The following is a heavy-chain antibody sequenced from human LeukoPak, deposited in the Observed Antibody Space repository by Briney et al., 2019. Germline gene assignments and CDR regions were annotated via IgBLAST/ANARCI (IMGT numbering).Heavy chain of an antibody. V-gene: IGHV1-8*01. D-gene: IGHD6-19*01. J-gene: IGHJ4*02. CDR3: ARSEQWTGYFDY. Sequence: ASVKVSCKASGYTFTSYDINWVRQATGQGLEWMGWMNPNSGNTGYAQKFQGRVTMTRNTSISTAYMELSSLRSEDTAVYYCARSEQWTGYFDYWGQGTLVTVSS. CDR2: MNPNSGNT. CDR1: GYTFTSYD.